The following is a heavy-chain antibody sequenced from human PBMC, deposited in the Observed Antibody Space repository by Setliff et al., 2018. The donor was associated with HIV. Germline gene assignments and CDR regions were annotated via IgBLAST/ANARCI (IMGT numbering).Heavy chain of an antibody. CDR3: VRGYCSSTTCYEDYYCMDV. J-gene: IGHJ6*03. CDR1: GGTFNIFS. D-gene: IGHD2-2*01. Sequence: ASVKVSCKTTGGTFNIFSITWVRQAPGQGLEWMGGIIPVFGPPNYAKKFQLRLTITADESTNTAYMELSSLKSADTAVYYCVRGYCSSTTCYEDYYCMDVWGKGSTVTVSS. V-gene: IGHV1-69*13. CDR2: IIPVFGPP.